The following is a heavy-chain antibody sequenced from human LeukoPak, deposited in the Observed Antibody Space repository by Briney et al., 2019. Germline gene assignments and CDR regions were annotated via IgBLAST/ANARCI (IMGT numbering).Heavy chain of an antibody. CDR3: ARDRNYDYIWGSYRPDYFDY. Sequence: GGSLRLSCAASGFTFSGFSMNWVRQAPGKGLEWVSSITSGSTYIYYADSVKGRFTISRDNAKNSLYLQMNSLRAEDTAVYYCARDRNYDYIWGSYRPDYFDYWGQGTLVTVSS. CDR1: GFTFSGFS. V-gene: IGHV3-21*01. D-gene: IGHD3-16*02. CDR2: ITSGSTYI. J-gene: IGHJ4*02.